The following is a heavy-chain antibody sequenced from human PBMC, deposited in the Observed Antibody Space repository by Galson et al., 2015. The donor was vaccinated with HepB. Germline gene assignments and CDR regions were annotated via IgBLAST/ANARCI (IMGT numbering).Heavy chain of an antibody. CDR2: ISSSSSYT. V-gene: IGHV3-11*05. CDR1: GFTFSDYY. D-gene: IGHD1-1*01. CDR3: ARGLNQDWNDAVDYYYGMDV. J-gene: IGHJ6*02. Sequence: SLRLSCAASGFTFSDYYMSWIRQAPGKGLEWVSYISSSSSYTNYADSVKGRFTISRDNAKNSLYLQMNSLRAEDTAVYYCARGLNQDWNDAVDYYYGMDVWGQGTTVTVSS.